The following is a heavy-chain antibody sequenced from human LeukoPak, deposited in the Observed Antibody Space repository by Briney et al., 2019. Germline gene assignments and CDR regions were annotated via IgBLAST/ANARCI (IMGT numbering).Heavy chain of an antibody. J-gene: IGHJ4*02. CDR1: GFTFSGSA. CDR3: TRPLDDYGDY. V-gene: IGHV3-73*01. Sequence: PVGSLRLSCAASGFTFSGSAMHWVRQASGKGLEWVGRIRSKANSYATAYAASVKGRFTISRDDSKNTAYLQVNSLKTEDTAVYYCTRPLDDYGDYWGQGTLVTVSS. CDR2: IRSKANSYAT.